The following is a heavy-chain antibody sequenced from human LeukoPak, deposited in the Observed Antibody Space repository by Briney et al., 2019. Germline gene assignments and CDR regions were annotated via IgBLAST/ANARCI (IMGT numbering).Heavy chain of an antibody. CDR2: ITWDGEST. J-gene: IGHJ4*02. V-gene: IGHV3-43*01. D-gene: IGHD4-17*01. CDR1: GFVFEDYT. CDR3: ARDSYGDYSAFDY. Sequence: GGSLRLSCAASGFVFEDYTMHWVRQAPGKGLEWVSVITWDGESTYYADSVKGRFTISRDNSKKSLHLQMNSLRAEDTALYYCARDSYGDYSAFDYWGQGTLVTVSS.